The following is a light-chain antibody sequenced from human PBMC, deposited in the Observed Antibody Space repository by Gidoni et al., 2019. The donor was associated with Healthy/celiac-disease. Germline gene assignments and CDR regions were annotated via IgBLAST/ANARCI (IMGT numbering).Light chain of an antibody. Sequence: DIVMTQSPASLAVSLGERATINCKSRQSVLYSSNNKNYLAWYPQKPGQPPKLLIYWASTRESGVPDRFSGSGSGTDFTLTISSLQAEDVAVYYCQQYYSTPQTFXXXTKVEIK. CDR2: WAS. CDR1: QSVLYSSNNKNY. V-gene: IGKV4-1*01. J-gene: IGKJ1*01. CDR3: QQYYSTPQT.